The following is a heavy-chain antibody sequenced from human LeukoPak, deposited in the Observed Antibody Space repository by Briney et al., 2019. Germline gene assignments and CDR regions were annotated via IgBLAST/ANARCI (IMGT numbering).Heavy chain of an antibody. Sequence: PGGSLRLSCAASGFTFRSYAMSWVRQAPGKGLEWVSSISDSGDTTYFADSVKGRFSVSRDNSKDTLYLQTSSLRDEDTAVYYCAKNPASYDSSGYLRTDWYFDLWGRGTLVTVSS. J-gene: IGHJ2*01. CDR2: ISDSGDTT. D-gene: IGHD3-22*01. CDR1: GFTFRSYA. CDR3: AKNPASYDSSGYLRTDWYFDL. V-gene: IGHV3-23*01.